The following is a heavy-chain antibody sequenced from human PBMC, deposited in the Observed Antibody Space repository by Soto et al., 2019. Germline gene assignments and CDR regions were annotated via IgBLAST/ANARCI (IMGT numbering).Heavy chain of an antibody. CDR3: AREVAADGTFREDVFDI. J-gene: IGHJ3*02. Sequence: QVHLVQSGAEVKKPGSSVKVSCKAPGGTFSNHAINWVRQAPGQGLEWMGRIIPIFSTTNYAQKFQGRVTMTADESTITAYLELSSLKQDDTAVYYCAREVAADGTFREDVFDIWGQGTLVTVSS. V-gene: IGHV1-69*12. D-gene: IGHD6-13*01. CDR2: IIPIFSTT. CDR1: GGTFSNHA.